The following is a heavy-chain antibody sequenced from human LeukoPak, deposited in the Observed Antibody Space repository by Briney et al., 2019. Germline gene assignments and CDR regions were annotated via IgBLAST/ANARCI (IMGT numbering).Heavy chain of an antibody. J-gene: IGHJ4*02. CDR3: SRESGAFFPFGY. CDR2: MYYSGST. CDR1: GGSISSSSYY. V-gene: IGHV4-39*07. Sequence: SETLSLTCTVSGGSISSSSYYWGWIRQPPGKGLEWIGSMYYSGSTNYNPSLKSRVTMSLDRSKNHLSLTLTSVTAADTAVYYCSRESGAFFPFGYWGQGTLVTVSS. D-gene: IGHD1-26*01.